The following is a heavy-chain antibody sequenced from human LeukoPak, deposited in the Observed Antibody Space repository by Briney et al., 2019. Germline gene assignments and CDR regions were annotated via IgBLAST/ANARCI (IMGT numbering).Heavy chain of an antibody. D-gene: IGHD2-2*01. V-gene: IGHV3-30*18. CDR2: ISVDGNNK. CDR3: AKAAYCTSTSCHFSGYAQRPLDS. CDR1: GFTFNTYG. J-gene: IGHJ4*02. Sequence: GGSLRLSCVASGFTFNTYGIHWVRQAPGKGLEWVAGISVDGNNKDYSDSVKGRFTISRDNSKNTLYLQMNSLRAEDTAVYYCAKAAYCTSTSCHFSGYAQRPLDSWGRGTLVTVSS.